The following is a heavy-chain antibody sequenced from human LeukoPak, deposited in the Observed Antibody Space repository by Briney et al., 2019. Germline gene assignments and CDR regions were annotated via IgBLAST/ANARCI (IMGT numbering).Heavy chain of an antibody. D-gene: IGHD2-15*01. V-gene: IGHV3-74*01. J-gene: IGHJ4*02. CDR3: ARLKGYCSGASCYSYYFDL. CDR2: INPDGSSV. Sequence: GGSLRLSCAASGFTFSSYAMHWVRQAPGEGLVWVSRINPDGSSVRYADSVEGRFTISRDNAKNTVYLQMNSLSAEDTALYYCARLKGYCSGASCYSYYFDLWGQGTLVTVSS. CDR1: GFTFSSYA.